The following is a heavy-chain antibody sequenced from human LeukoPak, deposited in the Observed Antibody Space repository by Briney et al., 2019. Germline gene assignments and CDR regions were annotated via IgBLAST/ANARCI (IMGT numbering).Heavy chain of an antibody. J-gene: IGHJ4*02. CDR3: ARPVGATLYYFDY. CDR1: GYTFTDYW. CDR2: IYPGDSDT. D-gene: IGHD1-26*01. V-gene: IGHV5-51*01. Sequence: GESLKISCKVSGYTFTDYWIGWVRQMPGKGLEWMGIIYPGDSDTRHSPSFQGQVTISADKSISTAYLQWSSPKASDTAMYYCARPVGATLYYFDYWGQGTLVTVSS.